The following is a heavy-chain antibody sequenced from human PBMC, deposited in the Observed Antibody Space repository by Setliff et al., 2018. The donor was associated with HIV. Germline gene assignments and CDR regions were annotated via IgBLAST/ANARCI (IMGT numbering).Heavy chain of an antibody. V-gene: IGHV3-11*01. Sequence: GGSLRLSCAASGITFSSYAMSWLRQAPGKGLEWVSYISRDGNTIYYADSVKGRFTISRDNAKNSLYLQLNSLRPEDTAVYYCARDKDEDYGSTSFDYWGQGILVTVSS. CDR1: GITFSSYA. CDR2: ISRDGNTI. D-gene: IGHD4-17*01. J-gene: IGHJ4*02. CDR3: ARDKDEDYGSTSFDY.